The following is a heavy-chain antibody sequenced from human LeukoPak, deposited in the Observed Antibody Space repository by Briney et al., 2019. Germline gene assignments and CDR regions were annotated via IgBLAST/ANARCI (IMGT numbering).Heavy chain of an antibody. Sequence: GGSLRLSCPASGFSFSSYWMHWVRQAPGKGLVWVSRIDSDGSSTSYADSVKGRFTISRDNAKNSLYLQMNSLRAEDTALYYCARAGNYYDSSGRYVPFDYWGQGTLVTVSS. D-gene: IGHD3-22*01. V-gene: IGHV3-74*01. J-gene: IGHJ4*02. CDR3: ARAGNYYDSSGRYVPFDY. CDR1: GFSFSSYW. CDR2: IDSDGSST.